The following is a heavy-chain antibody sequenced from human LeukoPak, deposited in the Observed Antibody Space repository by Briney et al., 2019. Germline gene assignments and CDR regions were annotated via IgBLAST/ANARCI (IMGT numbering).Heavy chain of an antibody. CDR1: GFSLSTSGMC. CDR2: IDWDDDK. CDR3: ARLSIVGASLDY. D-gene: IGHD1-26*01. V-gene: IGHV2-70*11. J-gene: IGHJ4*02. Sequence: SGPTLVNPTHPLTLTCTFSGFSLSTSGMCVSWIRQPPGKALEWLARIDWDDDKYYSTSLKTRLTISKDTSKNQVVLTMTNMDPVDTATYCCARLSIVGASLDYWGQGTLVTVSS.